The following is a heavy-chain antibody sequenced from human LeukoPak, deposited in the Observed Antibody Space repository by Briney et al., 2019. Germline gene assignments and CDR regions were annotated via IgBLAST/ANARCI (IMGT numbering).Heavy chain of an antibody. D-gene: IGHD5-24*01. CDR2: IIPIFGTA. Sequence: SVKVSCKASGGTFSSYAISWVRQAPGQGLEWMGGIIPIFGTANYAQKFQGRVTITADESTSTAYMELSSLRSEDAAVYYCARARGMATITHFDYWGQGTLVTVSS. CDR3: ARARGMATITHFDY. CDR1: GGTFSSYA. J-gene: IGHJ4*02. V-gene: IGHV1-69*13.